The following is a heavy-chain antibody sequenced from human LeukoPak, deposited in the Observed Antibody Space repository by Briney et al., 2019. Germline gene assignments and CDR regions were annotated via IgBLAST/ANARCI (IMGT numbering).Heavy chain of an antibody. D-gene: IGHD3-3*01. CDR3: AKDHTYYDFWSGYSAANYFDY. V-gene: IGHV3-23*01. CDR1: GFTFSSYA. CDR2: INGSGGST. J-gene: IGHJ4*02. Sequence: GGSLRLSCAASGFTFSSYAMSWVRQAPGKGLEWVSAINGSGGSTYYADSVKGRFTISRDNSKNTLYLQMNSLRAEDTAVYYCAKDHTYYDFWSGYSAANYFDYWGQGTLVTVSS.